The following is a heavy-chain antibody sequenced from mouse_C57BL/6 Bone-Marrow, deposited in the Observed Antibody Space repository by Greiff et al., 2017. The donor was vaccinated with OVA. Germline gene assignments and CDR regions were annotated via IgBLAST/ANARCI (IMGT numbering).Heavy chain of an antibody. CDR1: GYTFTSYW. CDR3: ARRGGNYVGYAMDY. V-gene: IGHV1-50*01. Sequence: QVQLQQPGAELVKPGASVKLSCKASGYTFTSYWMQWVKQRPGQGLEWIGEIDPSDSYTNYNQKFKGKATLTVDTSSSTAYMQLSSLTSEDSAVYYCARRGGNYVGYAMDYWGQGTSVTVSS. D-gene: IGHD2-1*01. CDR2: IDPSDSYT. J-gene: IGHJ4*01.